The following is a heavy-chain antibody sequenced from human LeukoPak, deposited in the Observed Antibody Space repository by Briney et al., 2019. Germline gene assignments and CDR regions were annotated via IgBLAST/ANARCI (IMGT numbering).Heavy chain of an antibody. Sequence: GGSLRLSWAASGFTFSSYAMSWVRQAPGKGLEWVSAISGSGGSTYYADSVKGRFTISRDNSKNTLYLQMNSLRAEDTAVYYCAKDAATYYYDSSGYYYPPFFDYWGQGTLVTVSS. D-gene: IGHD3-22*01. V-gene: IGHV3-23*01. CDR3: AKDAATYYYDSSGYYYPPFFDY. CDR1: GFTFSSYA. CDR2: ISGSGGST. J-gene: IGHJ4*02.